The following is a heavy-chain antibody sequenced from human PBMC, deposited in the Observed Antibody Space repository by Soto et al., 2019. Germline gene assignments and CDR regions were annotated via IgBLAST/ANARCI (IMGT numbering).Heavy chain of an antibody. V-gene: IGHV1-69*13. D-gene: IGHD3-9*01. CDR2: IIPIFGTA. CDR1: GGTFSSYA. CDR3: ATCRYFESPYGMDV. Sequence: GASVKVSCKASGGTFSSYAISWVRQAPGQGLEWMGGIIPIFGTANYAQKFQGRVTITADESTSTAYMELSSLRSEDTAVYYCATCRYFESPYGMDVSGQATTVTVSS. J-gene: IGHJ6*02.